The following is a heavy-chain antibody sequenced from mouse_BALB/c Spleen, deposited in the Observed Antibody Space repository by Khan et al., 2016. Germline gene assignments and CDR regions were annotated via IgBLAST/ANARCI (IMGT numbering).Heavy chain of an antibody. V-gene: IGHV3-8*02. CDR2: ISHSGDS. D-gene: IGHD1-2*01. Sequence: EVQLQESGPSLAKPSQTLSLTCSVTGDSITSGHWNWIRKFPGNKFDFMGYISHSGDSYYNPSLKSRISITSDTSKNQYYLQLNSVTTDDTATSYCATWYYYGSAFAYWGQGTLVTVSA. CDR1: GDSITSGH. CDR3: ATWYYYGSAFAY. J-gene: IGHJ3*01.